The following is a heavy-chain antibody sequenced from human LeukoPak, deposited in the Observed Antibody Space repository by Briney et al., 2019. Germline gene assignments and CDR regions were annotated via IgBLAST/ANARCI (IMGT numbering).Heavy chain of an antibody. D-gene: IGHD5-18*01. V-gene: IGHV3-21*01. CDR1: GFTFSSYS. CDR2: ISSSSSYI. Sequence: GGSLRLSCAASGFTFSSYSMNWVRQAPGKGLEWVSSISSSSSYIYYADSVKGRLTISRDNAKNSLYLQMNSLRAEDTAVYYCARDRVDTAMVTNAFDIWGQGTMVTVSS. CDR3: ARDRVDTAMVTNAFDI. J-gene: IGHJ3*02.